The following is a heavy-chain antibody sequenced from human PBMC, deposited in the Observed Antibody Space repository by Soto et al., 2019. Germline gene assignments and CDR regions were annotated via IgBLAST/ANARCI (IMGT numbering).Heavy chain of an antibody. D-gene: IGHD3-16*02. CDR3: AKNRGGYQPYAFEI. V-gene: IGHV3-23*01. J-gene: IGHJ3*02. CDR2: ISGSGGST. Sequence: EVQLLESGGGLVQPGGSLRLSCAASGFTFSSYAMSWARQAPGKGLEWVSAISGSGGSTHYADSVKGRFTISRDNPKNTLYLQMNSLRAEDTAVYHCAKNRGGYQPYAFEIWGQGTMVTVSS. CDR1: GFTFSSYA.